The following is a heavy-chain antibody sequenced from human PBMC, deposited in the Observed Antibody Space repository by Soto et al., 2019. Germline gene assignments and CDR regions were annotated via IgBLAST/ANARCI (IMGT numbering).Heavy chain of an antibody. V-gene: IGHV4-59*01. Sequence: ASETLSLTCTVSGGSISSYYWSWIRQPPGKGLEWIGYIYYSGSTNYNPSLKSRVTISVDTSKNQFSLKLSSVTAADTAVYYCARDESRAFDYWGQGTLVTVSS. CDR3: ARDESRAFDY. CDR2: IYYSGST. CDR1: GGSISSYY. J-gene: IGHJ4*02.